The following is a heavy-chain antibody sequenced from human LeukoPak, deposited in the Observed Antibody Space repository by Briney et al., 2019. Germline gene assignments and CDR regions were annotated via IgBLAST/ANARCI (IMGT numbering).Heavy chain of an antibody. CDR3: ARTEAVKPSFDY. V-gene: IGHV1-46*01. Sequence: GASVKVSCKASGYTFTSYYMHWVRQAPGQGLEWMGIINPSGGSTSYAQKFQGRVTMTRDTSTSTVYMGLSSLRSEDTAVYYCARTEAVKPSFDYWGQGTLVTVSS. CDR1: GYTFTSYY. D-gene: IGHD4-17*01. CDR2: INPSGGST. J-gene: IGHJ4*02.